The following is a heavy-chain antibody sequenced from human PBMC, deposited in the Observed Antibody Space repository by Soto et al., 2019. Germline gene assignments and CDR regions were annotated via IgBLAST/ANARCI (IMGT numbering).Heavy chain of an antibody. CDR2: INPNSGNT. CDR3: ARAGGALWFGEFN. V-gene: IGHV1-8*01. CDR1: GYTFTSYD. J-gene: IGHJ4*02. D-gene: IGHD3-10*01. Sequence: SVKVSCKASGYTFTSYDINWVRQATGQGLEWMGWINPNSGNTGYAQKFQGRVTMTRNTSISTAYMELSSLRSEYTAVYYCARAGGALWFGEFNWGQGTLVTVSS.